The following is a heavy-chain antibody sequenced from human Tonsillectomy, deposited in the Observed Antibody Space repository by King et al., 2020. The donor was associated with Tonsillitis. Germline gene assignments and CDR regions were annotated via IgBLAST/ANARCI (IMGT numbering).Heavy chain of an antibody. J-gene: IGHJ6*02. CDR3: ARDGYAPAVDYYYYGMDV. D-gene: IGHD5-18*01. CDR2: ISSSSSYI. CDR1: GFTFSSYS. V-gene: IGHV3-21*01. Sequence: QLVQSGGGLVKPGGSLRLSCAASGFTFSSYSMNWVRQAPGKGLEWVSSISSSSSYIYYADSVKGRFTISRDNAKNSLYLQMNSLRAEDTAVYYCARDGYAPAVDYYYYGMDVWGQGTTVTVSS.